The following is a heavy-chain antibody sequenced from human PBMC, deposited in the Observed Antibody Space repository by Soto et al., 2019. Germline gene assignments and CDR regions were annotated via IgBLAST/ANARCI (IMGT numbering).Heavy chain of an antibody. D-gene: IGHD3-3*01. Sequence: QVQLQESVPGLVKPSETLSLTCTVSGGSISTYYWTWIRQPPGKGLEWIGYVHYSGTTNYNPSLXSXDXXSVDTSKNQFSLKLRSVPAADTAVYYCARGKIIGRWGQGTLVTVSS. CDR2: VHYSGTT. CDR1: GGSISTYY. CDR3: ARGKIIGR. J-gene: IGHJ4*02. V-gene: IGHV4-59*01.